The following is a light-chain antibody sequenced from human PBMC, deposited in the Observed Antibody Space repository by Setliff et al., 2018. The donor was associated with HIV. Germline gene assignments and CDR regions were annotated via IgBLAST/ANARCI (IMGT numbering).Light chain of an antibody. CDR1: SSDVGAYNY. CDR2: DVS. V-gene: IGLV2-14*03. J-gene: IGLJ2*01. Sequence: QSVLTQPASVSGSPGQSITISCTGTSSDVGAYNYVSWYQQHPGKAPKLIIFDVSNRPSGVSNRFSGSKSGNTASLTISGLLAEDESDYYCSSYTRGSTLVFGGGTKVTVL. CDR3: SSYTRGSTLV.